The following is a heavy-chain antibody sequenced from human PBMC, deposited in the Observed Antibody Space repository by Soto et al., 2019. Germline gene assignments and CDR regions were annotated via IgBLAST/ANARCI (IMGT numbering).Heavy chain of an antibody. V-gene: IGHV3-9*01. Sequence: EVQLVESGGGLVQPGRSLRLSCAASGFTFDDYAMHWVRQAPGKGLEWVSGISWNSGSIGYADAVKGRFTISRDNAKNSLYLQMNSLRAEDTALYYCAKDSEGSGWYVHYWGQGTLVTVSS. D-gene: IGHD6-19*01. CDR1: GFTFDDYA. J-gene: IGHJ4*02. CDR3: AKDSEGSGWYVHY. CDR2: ISWNSGSI.